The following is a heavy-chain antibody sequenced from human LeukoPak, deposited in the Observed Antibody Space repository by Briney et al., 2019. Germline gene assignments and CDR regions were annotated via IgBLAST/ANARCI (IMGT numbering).Heavy chain of an antibody. D-gene: IGHD3-3*01. CDR2: INPNSGGT. V-gene: IGHV1-2*06. CDR3: ARGTSYYDFWSGYEALDH. Sequence: ASVKVSCKASGYTFTGYYMHWVRQAPGQGLEWMGRINPNSGGTNYAQKFQGRVTMTRDTSISTAYMELSRLRSDDTAVYYCARGTSYYDFWSGYEALDHWGQGTLVTVSS. CDR1: GYTFTGYY. J-gene: IGHJ4*02.